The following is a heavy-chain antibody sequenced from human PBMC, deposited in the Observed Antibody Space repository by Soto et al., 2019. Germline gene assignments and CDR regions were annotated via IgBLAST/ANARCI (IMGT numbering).Heavy chain of an antibody. CDR2: IDVGSANA. CDR1: GYTFTGYY. V-gene: IGHV1-58*02. Sequence: SVKVSCKASGYTFTGYYMHWVRQARGHRLQWIGWIDVGSANANYAQKFQGRVTITADESTSTAYMELSSLRSEDTAVYYCARDQKLYGYGYEAWGQGTLVTVSS. D-gene: IGHD5-18*01. CDR3: ARDQKLYGYGYEA. J-gene: IGHJ5*02.